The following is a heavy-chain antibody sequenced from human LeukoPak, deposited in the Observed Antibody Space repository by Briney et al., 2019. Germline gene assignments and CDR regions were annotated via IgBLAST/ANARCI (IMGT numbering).Heavy chain of an antibody. D-gene: IGHD6-19*01. Sequence: GGSLRLSCAASGFTFNSYAMSWVRQAPGKGLEWVSTISGSGDRTSYADSVKGRFTTSRDNSKNTLFLQMNSLRAEDTAVYYCAKDRIGGVAVAGKGRWFDPWGQGTLVTVSS. CDR3: AKDRIGGVAVAGKGRWFDP. J-gene: IGHJ5*02. V-gene: IGHV3-23*01. CDR1: GFTFNSYA. CDR2: ISGSGDRT.